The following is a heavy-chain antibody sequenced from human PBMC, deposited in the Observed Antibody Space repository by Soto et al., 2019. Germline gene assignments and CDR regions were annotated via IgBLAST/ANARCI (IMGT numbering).Heavy chain of an antibody. V-gene: IGHV3-23*01. D-gene: IGHD6-13*01. CDR1: GFTFSYSA. J-gene: IGHJ4*02. CDR3: AMGLAAAGPLDY. Sequence: GGSLRLSCAASGFTFSYSAMSWVRQAPGRGLEWVSTISGSGGTPYYADSMKGRFTISRDNSKNSLYLILNSLRADDTAIYYCAMGLAAAGPLDYWGQGALVTVSS. CDR2: ISGSGGTP.